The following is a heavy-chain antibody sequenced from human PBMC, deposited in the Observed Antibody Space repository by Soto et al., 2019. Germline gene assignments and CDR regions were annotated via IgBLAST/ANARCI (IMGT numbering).Heavy chain of an antibody. J-gene: IGHJ4*02. D-gene: IGHD3-10*01. CDR2: IKSKTDGGTT. V-gene: IGHV3-15*07. CDR1: GFTFTNAW. Sequence: EVQLVESGGGLVEPGGSLRLSRAASGFTFTNAWLNWVRQAPGKGLEWVGRIKSKTDGGTTDYAAPVKGRFTVSRDDSEIPVYLQMNSLKTEDTAVYYCAADLPDRGAYAFDYWGQGPLVTVSS. CDR3: AADLPDRGAYAFDY.